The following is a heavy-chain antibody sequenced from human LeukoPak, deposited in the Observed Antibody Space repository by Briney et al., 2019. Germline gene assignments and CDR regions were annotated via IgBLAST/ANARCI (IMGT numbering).Heavy chain of an antibody. CDR2: IYYSGST. J-gene: IGHJ5*02. Sequence: SETLSLTCTVSGASISSSSYYWGWIRQPPGKGLEWIGSIYYSGSTNYNPSLKSRVTISVDTSKNQFSLKLSSVTAADTAVYYCASIHYYDSSHWFDPWGQGTLVTVSS. V-gene: IGHV4-39*07. CDR3: ASIHYYDSSHWFDP. CDR1: GASISSSSYY. D-gene: IGHD3-22*01.